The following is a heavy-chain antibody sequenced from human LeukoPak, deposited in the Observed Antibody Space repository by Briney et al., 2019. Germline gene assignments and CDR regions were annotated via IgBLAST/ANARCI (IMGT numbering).Heavy chain of an antibody. J-gene: IGHJ4*02. CDR3: AKGAYYHGSGRYFDY. V-gene: IGHV3-23*01. D-gene: IGHD3-10*01. CDR2: ISGSGGAT. CDR1: GFTFSSYA. Sequence: GGSLRLSCAASGFTFSSYAMNWVRQAPGKGLEWVSAISGSGGATYYADSVKGRFTMSRDNSKSTLYLQMNSLRAEDTAVYYCAKGAYYHGSGRYFDYWGQGTLVTVSS.